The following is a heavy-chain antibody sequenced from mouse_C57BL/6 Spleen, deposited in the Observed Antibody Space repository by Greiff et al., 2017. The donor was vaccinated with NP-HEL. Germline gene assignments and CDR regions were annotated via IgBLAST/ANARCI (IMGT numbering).Heavy chain of an antibody. CDR2: IDPSDSYT. Sequence: QVQLQQPGAELVMPGASVKLSCKASGYTFTSYWMHWVKQRPGQGLEWIGEIDPSDSYTNYNQKFKGKSTLTVDKSSSTAYMQLSSLTSEDSAVYYCARDPLYGSYAMDYWGQGTSVTVSS. V-gene: IGHV1-69*01. CDR3: ARDPLYGSYAMDY. CDR1: GYTFTSYW. D-gene: IGHD2-1*01. J-gene: IGHJ4*01.